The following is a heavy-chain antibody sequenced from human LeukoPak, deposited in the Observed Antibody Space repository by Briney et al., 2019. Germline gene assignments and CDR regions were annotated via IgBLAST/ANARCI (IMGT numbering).Heavy chain of an antibody. V-gene: IGHV3-23*01. CDR3: AKSVSFSPKYYFDY. CDR1: RFTFSSYA. J-gene: IGHJ4*02. Sequence: PGGSLRLSCAASRFTFSSYAMTWVRQAPGKGLEWVSALSGSGDNTYYADSVKGRFVISRDNSKNTLYLQMNSLRVEDTAVYYCAKSVSFSPKYYFDYWGQGTLVTVSS. CDR2: LSGSGDNT. D-gene: IGHD1-26*01.